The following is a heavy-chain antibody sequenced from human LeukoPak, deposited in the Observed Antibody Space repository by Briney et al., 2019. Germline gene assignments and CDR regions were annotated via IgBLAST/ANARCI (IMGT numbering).Heavy chain of an antibody. CDR1: GFTFSSYA. V-gene: IGHV3-23*01. D-gene: IGHD2-2*01. CDR3: AKDLVVSYQLLLAVDY. J-gene: IGHJ4*02. CDR2: ISGSGDST. Sequence: GGSLRLSCAASGFTFSSYAMSWVRQAPGKGLEWVSAISGSGDSTYYADSVKGRFTISRDNSKNTLYLQMNSLRAEDTAVYYCAKDLVVSYQLLLAVDYWGQGTLVTVSS.